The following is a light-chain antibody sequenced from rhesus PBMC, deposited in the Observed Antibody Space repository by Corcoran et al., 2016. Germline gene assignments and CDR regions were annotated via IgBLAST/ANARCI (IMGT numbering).Light chain of an antibody. J-gene: IGKJ2*01. CDR3: QHGYGTPYS. CDR2: KSS. Sequence: DIQMTQSPSSLSASVGDRVTITCRASENVNNHLNWYQQKPGKAPNLLIYKSSPLQSGVPSRFSGGGSGTDYTFTISSLQPEDVATYYCQHGYGTPYSFGQGTKVEIK. V-gene: IGKV1-74*01. CDR1: ENVNNH.